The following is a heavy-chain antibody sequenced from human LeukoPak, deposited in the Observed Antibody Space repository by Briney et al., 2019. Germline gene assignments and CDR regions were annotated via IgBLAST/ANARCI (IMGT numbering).Heavy chain of an antibody. CDR1: GYTLTELS. V-gene: IGHV1-24*01. D-gene: IGHD6-13*01. J-gene: IGHJ4*02. CDR2: FDPEDGET. Sequence: GASVKVSCKVSGYTLTELSMHLVRQAPGKGLEWMGGFDPEDGETIYAQKFQGRVTMTEDTSTDTAYMELSSLRSEDTVGYYCATDAAAGTNYWGQGTLVTVSS. CDR3: ATDAAAGTNY.